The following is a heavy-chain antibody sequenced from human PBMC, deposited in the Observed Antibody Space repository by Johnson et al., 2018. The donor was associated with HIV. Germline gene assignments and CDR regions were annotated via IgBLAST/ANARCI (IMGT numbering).Heavy chain of an antibody. Sequence: QVQLVESGGGVVQPGRSLRLSCAASGFTFSSYWMHWVRQAPGKGLEWVAVISFDGSNKYYADSLRGRFTISRDNSKNTLYLQINSLRAEDTAVYYCARNRPVSYGYRGAFDIWGQGTMVTVSS. CDR2: ISFDGSNK. J-gene: IGHJ3*02. V-gene: IGHV3-30*19. CDR1: GFTFSSYW. CDR3: ARNRPVSYGYRGAFDI. D-gene: IGHD5-18*01.